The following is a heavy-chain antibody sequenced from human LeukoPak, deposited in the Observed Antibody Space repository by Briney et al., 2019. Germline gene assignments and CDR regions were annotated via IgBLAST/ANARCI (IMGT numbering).Heavy chain of an antibody. J-gene: IGHJ4*02. CDR2: IYTSGST. V-gene: IGHV4-4*07. CDR1: GGSISSYY. CDR3: AREPRTGPQDY. Sequence: SESLSLTCTVSGGSISSYYWSWIRQPPGKGLEWIGRIYTSGSTNYNPSLKSRVTMSVDTSKNQFSLKLSSVTAADTAVYYCAREPRTGPQDYWGQGTLVTVSS. D-gene: IGHD7-27*01.